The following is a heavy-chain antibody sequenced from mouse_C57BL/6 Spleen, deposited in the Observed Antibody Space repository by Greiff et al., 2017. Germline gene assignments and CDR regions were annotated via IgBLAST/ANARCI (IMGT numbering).Heavy chain of an antibody. CDR2: LYPGDGDT. V-gene: IGHV1-80*01. Sequence: QVQLQQSGAELVKPGASVKISCKASGYAFSSYWMNWVKQRPGKGLEWIGQLYPGDGDTNYNGKFKGKATLTADKSSSTAYMQLSSLTSEDSAVYFCARTGNYGSSYWYFDVWGTGTTVTVSS. J-gene: IGHJ1*03. D-gene: IGHD1-1*01. CDR3: ARTGNYGSSYWYFDV. CDR1: GYAFSSYW.